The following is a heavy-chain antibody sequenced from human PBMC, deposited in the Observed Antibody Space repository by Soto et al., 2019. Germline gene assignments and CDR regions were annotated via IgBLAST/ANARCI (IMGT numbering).Heavy chain of an antibody. CDR1: GDSVSSNSAA. D-gene: IGHD1-1*01. V-gene: IGHV6-1*01. CDR2: TYYRSKWYN. Sequence: SQTLSLTCAISGDSVSSNSAAWNWIRQSPSRGLEWLGRTYYRSKWYNDYAVSVKSRITINPDTSKNQFSLQLNSVTPEDTAVYYCARKTPPVQLERRNYYYCMDVWGQGSTVTVSS. CDR3: ARKTPPVQLERRNYYYCMDV. J-gene: IGHJ6*02.